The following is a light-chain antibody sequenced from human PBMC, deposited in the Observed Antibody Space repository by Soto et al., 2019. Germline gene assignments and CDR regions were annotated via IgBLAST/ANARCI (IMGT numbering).Light chain of an antibody. CDR2: DVS. Sequence: QSVLAQPASVSGSHVQSITTSCTGTSSDVGGYNYVSWYQQHPGKAPKLMIYDVSNRPSGVSNRFSGSKSGNTASLTISGLQAEDEADYYCSSYTSSSTLYVFGTGTKVTVL. CDR3: SSYTSSSTLYV. J-gene: IGLJ1*01. V-gene: IGLV2-14*01. CDR1: SSDVGGYNY.